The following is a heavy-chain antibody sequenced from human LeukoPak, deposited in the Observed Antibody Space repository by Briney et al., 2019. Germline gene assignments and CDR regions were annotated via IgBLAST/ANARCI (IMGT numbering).Heavy chain of an antibody. CDR3: AKDLAPFTSGWYAFDY. D-gene: IGHD6-13*01. CDR2: ITGSGGTK. J-gene: IGHJ4*02. Sequence: GGSLRLSCAASGFSFTSYAMSWVRQAPGKGLEWVSAITGSGGTKYYADSAKGRFTISRDSSKNTLFLQMNSLGAEDTAVYSCAKDLAPFTSGWYAFDYWGRGTLVAVSS. V-gene: IGHV3-23*01. CDR1: GFSFTSYA.